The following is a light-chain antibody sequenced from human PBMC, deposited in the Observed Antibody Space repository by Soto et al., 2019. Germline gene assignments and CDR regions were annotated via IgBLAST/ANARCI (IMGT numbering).Light chain of an antibody. J-gene: IGKJ2*01. Sequence: EIVLTQSPGTLSLSPGERATLSCRASQSVNSRYFAWYQQKPGQAPRLLIYAASNRATGIPDRFSGSGSGTDFTLTITRLEPDAFVVYYCQQYGSSPYAFGQGTKLDIK. CDR3: QQYGSSPYA. V-gene: IGKV3-20*01. CDR1: QSVNSRY. CDR2: AAS.